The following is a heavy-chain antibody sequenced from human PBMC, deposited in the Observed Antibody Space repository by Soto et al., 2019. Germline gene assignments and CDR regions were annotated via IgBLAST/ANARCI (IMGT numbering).Heavy chain of an antibody. D-gene: IGHD3-22*01. J-gene: IGHJ4*02. CDR2: INHSGST. CDR1: GGSISSGEYY. CDR3: ARDLDSSGPIDY. Sequence: SETLSLTCTVSGGSISSGEYYWTWIRQPPGKGLEWIGEINHSGSTNYNPSLKSRVTISVDTSKNQFSLKLTSVTAADTAVYYCARDLDSSGPIDYWGQGTLVTVSS. V-gene: IGHV4-30-4*01.